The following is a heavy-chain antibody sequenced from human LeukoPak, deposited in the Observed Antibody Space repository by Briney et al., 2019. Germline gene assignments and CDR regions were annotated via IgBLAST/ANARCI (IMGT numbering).Heavy chain of an antibody. CDR3: ASSYCGGDCSLDY. D-gene: IGHD2-21*02. Sequence: GGSLRLSCAASGFTFDDYAMHWVRQAPGKGLEWVSGISWNSGSIGYADSVKGRFTISRDNAKNSLYLQMNSLRAEDTAVYYCASSYCGGDCSLDYWGQGTLVTVSS. J-gene: IGHJ4*02. CDR1: GFTFDDYA. V-gene: IGHV3-9*01. CDR2: ISWNSGSI.